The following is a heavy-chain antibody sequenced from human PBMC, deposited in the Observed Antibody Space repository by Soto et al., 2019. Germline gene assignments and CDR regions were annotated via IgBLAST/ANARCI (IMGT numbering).Heavy chain of an antibody. V-gene: IGHV3-23*04. CDR3: AKALSVLRFLEWSLDY. CDR2: ISGSGGST. Sequence: EVQLVESGGGLVKPGGSLRLSCAASGFTFSSYSMNWVRQAPGKGLEWVSAISGSGGSTYYADSVKGRFTISRDNSKNTLYLQMNSLRAEDTAVYYCAKALSVLRFLEWSLDYWGQGTLVTVSS. CDR1: GFTFSSYS. D-gene: IGHD3-3*01. J-gene: IGHJ4*02.